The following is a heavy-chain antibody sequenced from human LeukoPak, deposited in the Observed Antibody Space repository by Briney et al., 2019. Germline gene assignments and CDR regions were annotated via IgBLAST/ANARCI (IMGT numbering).Heavy chain of an antibody. Sequence: PGRSLRLSCAASGFTFSDYGMHWLRQAPGKGLEWVAVQWYDERNKYYVDSVKGRFTISRDNSKNTVYLQMNSLRAEDTAVYYCTRMEGSTGYWTGYLGSWGQGTQVTVSS. CDR1: GFTFSDYG. CDR3: TRMEGSTGYWTGYLGS. V-gene: IGHV3-33*08. D-gene: IGHD3/OR15-3a*01. J-gene: IGHJ5*02. CDR2: QWYDERNK.